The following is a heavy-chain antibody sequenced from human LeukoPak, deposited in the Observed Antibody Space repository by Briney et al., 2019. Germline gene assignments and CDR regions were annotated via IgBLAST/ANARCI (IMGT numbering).Heavy chain of an antibody. D-gene: IGHD5-18*01. CDR3: ARSPRGYSYGLFDY. CDR1: GYTFTSYA. Sequence: ASVKVSCKASGYTFTSYAMHWVRQAPGQRLEWRGWINAGNGNTKDSQKVQGRVTITRDTSASTAYMELSSLRSEDTAVYYCARSPRGYSYGLFDYWGQGTLVTVSS. J-gene: IGHJ4*02. CDR2: INAGNGNT. V-gene: IGHV1-3*01.